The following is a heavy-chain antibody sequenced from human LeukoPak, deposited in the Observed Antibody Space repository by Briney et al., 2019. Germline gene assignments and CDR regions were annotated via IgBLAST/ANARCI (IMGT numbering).Heavy chain of an antibody. CDR1: GGSISSGAYY. V-gene: IGHV4-39*06. D-gene: IGHD4-17*01. J-gene: IGHJ4*02. CDR2: IHYSGKT. Sequence: PSETLSLTCTVSGGSISSGAYYWGWIRQPPGKGLEWIGTIHYSGKTYYNPSLKSRITISIDTSKKQFALKLSSVTAADTAVYYCERDYGDHRVDYWGRGTLVTVSS. CDR3: ERDYGDHRVDY.